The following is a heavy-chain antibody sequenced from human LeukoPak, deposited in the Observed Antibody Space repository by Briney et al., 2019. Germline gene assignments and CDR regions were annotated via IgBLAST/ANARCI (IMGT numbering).Heavy chain of an antibody. CDR3: ARDGAQPIPNY. CDR1: GFTFSSYA. V-gene: IGHV3-30-3*01. Sequence: GGSLRLSCAASGFTFSSYAMHWVRQAPGKGLEWVAVISYDGSNKYYADSVEGRFTISRDNSKNTLYLQMNSLRAEDTAVYYCARDGAQPIPNYWGQGTLVTVSS. J-gene: IGHJ4*02. D-gene: IGHD3-16*01. CDR2: ISYDGSNK.